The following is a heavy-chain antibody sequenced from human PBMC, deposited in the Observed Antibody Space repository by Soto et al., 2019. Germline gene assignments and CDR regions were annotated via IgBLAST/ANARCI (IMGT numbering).Heavy chain of an antibody. V-gene: IGHV4-30-2*01. D-gene: IGHD5-18*01. J-gene: IGHJ5*02. CDR1: GGSISSGGYS. CDR2: IYHSGST. Sequence: QLQLQESGSGLVKPSQTLSLTCAVSGGSISSGGYSWSWIRQPPGKGLEWIGYIYHSGSTYYNPSLKSRVTISVDRSKTQFSLKLSSVTAADTAVYYCARGRGYSYGYEGNWFDPWGQGTLVTVSS. CDR3: ARGRGYSYGYEGNWFDP.